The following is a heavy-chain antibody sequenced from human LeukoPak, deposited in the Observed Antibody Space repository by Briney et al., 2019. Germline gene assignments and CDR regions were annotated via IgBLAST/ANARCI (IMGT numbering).Heavy chain of an antibody. CDR2: ISSSSSYI. Sequence: GGSLRLSCAVSGFTFSSYSMNWVRQAPGKGLEWVSYISSSSSYIYYADSVKGRFTISRDNAKNSLYLQMNSLRAEDTAVYYCARDRVAVAGTFDYWGQGTLVTVSS. D-gene: IGHD6-19*01. J-gene: IGHJ4*02. CDR1: GFTFSSYS. CDR3: ARDRVAVAGTFDY. V-gene: IGHV3-21*01.